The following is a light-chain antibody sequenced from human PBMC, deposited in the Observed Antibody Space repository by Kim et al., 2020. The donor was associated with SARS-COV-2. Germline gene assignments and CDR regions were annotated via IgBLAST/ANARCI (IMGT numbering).Light chain of an antibody. Sequence: SPGERAPLSCGASQSVTSGFFAWYQQKPGQAPRLLIRGASSRATGIPDRFSGSGSGTDFTLTISRLEPEDFAVYYCQQYGSPPITFGQGTRLEIK. J-gene: IGKJ5*01. CDR1: QSVTSGF. CDR3: QQYGSPPIT. CDR2: GAS. V-gene: IGKV3-20*01.